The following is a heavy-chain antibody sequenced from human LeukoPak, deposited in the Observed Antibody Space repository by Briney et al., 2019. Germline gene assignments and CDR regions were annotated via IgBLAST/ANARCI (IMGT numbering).Heavy chain of an antibody. CDR2: INHSGST. Sequence: SETLSLTCAVYGGSFSGYYWSWIRQPPGKGLEWIGEINHSGSTNYNPSLKSRVTISVDTSKNQFSLKLSSVTAADTAVYYCAREYTLGWFDPWGQGALVTVSS. J-gene: IGHJ5*02. CDR3: AREYTLGWFDP. CDR1: GGSFSGYY. D-gene: IGHD2-2*02. V-gene: IGHV4-34*01.